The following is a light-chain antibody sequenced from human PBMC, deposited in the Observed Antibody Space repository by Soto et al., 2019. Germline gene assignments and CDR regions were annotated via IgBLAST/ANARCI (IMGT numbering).Light chain of an antibody. CDR3: QQRSNWPPIT. V-gene: IGKV3-11*01. J-gene: IGKJ5*01. CDR1: QSTTY. Sequence: EVVLTQSPGTLSLSPGEKASLSCRASQSTTYLAWYQQKPGQAPRLLIYDASNRATGIPARFSGSGSGTDFTLTIDNLEPEDFAIYYCQQRSNWPPITFGQGTRLEIK. CDR2: DAS.